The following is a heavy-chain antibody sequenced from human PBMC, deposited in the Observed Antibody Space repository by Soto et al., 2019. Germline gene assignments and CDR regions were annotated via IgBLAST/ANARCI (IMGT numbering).Heavy chain of an antibody. D-gene: IGHD3-16*02. J-gene: IGHJ5*02. CDR1: GGTFSSYA. CDR3: ARGRLRLGESSTEWLKHYFDP. CDR2: IIPIFRTA. Sequence: QVQLVQSGAEVKKPGSSVKVSCKASGGTFSSYAFSWVRQAPGQGLEWVGGIIPIFRTAHYAQRLQGRVTIIADEATSTTSLELISLRPEDTAVYYCARGRLRLGESSTEWLKHYFDPRGQGTLVTVSS. V-gene: IGHV1-69*01.